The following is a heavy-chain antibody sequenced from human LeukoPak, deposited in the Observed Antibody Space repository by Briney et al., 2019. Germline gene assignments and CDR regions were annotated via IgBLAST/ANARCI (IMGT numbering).Heavy chain of an antibody. CDR3: AREAGDSSGWYVAYYFDY. D-gene: IGHD6-19*01. CDR1: GFTFSDYV. V-gene: IGHV3-30-3*01. Sequence: PGKSLRLSCVASGFTFSDYVIHWVRQAPGKGLEWVAVISFDLNSKYYSDSVKGRFTISRDNSKNTVYLQMNSLRAEDTAVYYCAREAGDSSGWYVAYYFDYWGQGTLVTVSS. CDR2: ISFDLNSK. J-gene: IGHJ4*02.